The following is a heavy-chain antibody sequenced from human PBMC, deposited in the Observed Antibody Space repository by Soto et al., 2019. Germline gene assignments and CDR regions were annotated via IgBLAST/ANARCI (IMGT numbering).Heavy chain of an antibody. CDR2: IYWDDDK. Sequence: QITLKESGPPLVKPTQTLTLTCTFSGFSLSTSGVGVAWIRQPPGKALEWLALIYWDDDKRYRPSLETRLTITKDTSKNQVVLTLTNVDSVDTATYYCAYLPCSGGSCYWFSYSGMDVWGQWTTVIVSS. V-gene: IGHV2-5*02. CDR1: GFSLSTSGVG. J-gene: IGHJ6*02. CDR3: AYLPCSGGSCYWFSYSGMDV. D-gene: IGHD2-15*01.